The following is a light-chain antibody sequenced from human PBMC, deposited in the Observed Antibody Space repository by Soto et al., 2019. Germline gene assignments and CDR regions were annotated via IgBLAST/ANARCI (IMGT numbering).Light chain of an antibody. J-gene: IGKJ1*01. CDR3: PQCYSSPPT. CDR2: AAS. V-gene: IGKV1-39*01. Sequence: DIQMTQSPSSLSASVGDRVTITCRASQSISNHLNWYQQKPGEAPKLLIFAASSLHSGVPSRFSGSRSGPDFTLTISSLQPEDFATYYCPQCYSSPPTFGQGTKVDIK. CDR1: QSISNH.